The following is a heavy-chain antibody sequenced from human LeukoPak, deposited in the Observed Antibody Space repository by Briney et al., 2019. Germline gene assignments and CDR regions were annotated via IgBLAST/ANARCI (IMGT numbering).Heavy chain of an antibody. D-gene: IGHD3-22*01. CDR3: ARAARQGFTMIVVPFFYFDL. CDR1: GGSISSGASD. Sequence: SQTLTLTCTVSGGSISSGASDWGWIRQHPKRGLEWVGYINHSGSTYYNPSLGSRVTMSVDTSKNQFSLKLSSVTAADSAVYYCARAARQGFTMIVVPFFYFDLWGRGTLVTVSS. J-gene: IGHJ2*01. CDR2: INHSGST. V-gene: IGHV4-31*03.